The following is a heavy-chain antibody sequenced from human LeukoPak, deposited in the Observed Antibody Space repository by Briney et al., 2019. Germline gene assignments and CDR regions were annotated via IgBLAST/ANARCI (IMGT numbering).Heavy chain of an antibody. J-gene: IGHJ4*02. CDR1: GFTFSSYA. CDR3: AKSRRDNPTYYFDY. CDR2: ISGSGGST. Sequence: PGGSLRLSCAASGFTFSSYAMSWVRQAPGKGLEWVSAISGSGGSTYYADSVRGRFTISRDNSKNTLYLQMNSLRAEDTAVYYCAKSRRDNPTYYFDYWGQGTLVTVSS. V-gene: IGHV3-23*01. D-gene: IGHD1-1*01.